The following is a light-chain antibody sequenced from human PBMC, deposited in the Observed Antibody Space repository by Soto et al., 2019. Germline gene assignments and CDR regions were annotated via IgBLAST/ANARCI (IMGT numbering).Light chain of an antibody. V-gene: IGKV3-20*01. Sequence: IVLTQSPGTLSLSPGERATLSCRASQTLSNSFIAWYQQKPGQAPRLLIYDTSSRATGVPDRYSASGSGTDLTITISRLEPEDFEVFFCQQYGTSEIIFGQGTRLEI. J-gene: IGKJ5*01. CDR1: QTLSNSF. CDR3: QQYGTSEII. CDR2: DTS.